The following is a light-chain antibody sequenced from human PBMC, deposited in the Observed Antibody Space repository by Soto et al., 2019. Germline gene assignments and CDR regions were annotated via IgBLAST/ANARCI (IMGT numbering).Light chain of an antibody. V-gene: IGLV4-69*01. CDR2: LNSDGSH. Sequence: QPVLTQSPSASASLGASVKLTCTLSSGHSSYAIAWHQQQPEQGPRYFMKLNSDGSHSKGDGIPVRFSGSRSGAERYLTISSLQSEDEADYYCQTWGTGILVVFGGGTKVTVL. J-gene: IGLJ2*01. CDR1: SGHSSYA. CDR3: QTWGTGILVV.